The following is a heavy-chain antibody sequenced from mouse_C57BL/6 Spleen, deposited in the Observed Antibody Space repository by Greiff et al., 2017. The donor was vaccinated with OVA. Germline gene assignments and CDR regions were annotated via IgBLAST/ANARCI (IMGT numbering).Heavy chain of an antibody. V-gene: IGHV1-69*01. CDR3: AREYDGNSFDY. CDR2: IDPSDSYT. J-gene: IGHJ2*01. D-gene: IGHD2-3*01. CDR1: GYTFTRYW. Sequence: QVQLQQPGAELVMPGASVKLSCKASGYTFTRYWMHWVKQRPGQGLEWIGEIDPSDSYTNYNQKFKGKSTLTVDKSSSTAYMQLSSLTSEDSAVYCCAREYDGNSFDYWGQGTTLTVSS.